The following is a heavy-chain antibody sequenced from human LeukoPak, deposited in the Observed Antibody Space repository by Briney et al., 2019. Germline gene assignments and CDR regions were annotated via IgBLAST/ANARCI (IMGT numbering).Heavy chain of an antibody. CDR1: GFTFSSYE. CDR3: ASQLRSGYYYYYGMDV. D-gene: IGHD6-19*01. Sequence: GGSLRLSCAASGFTFSSYEMNWARQAPGKGLGWVSYISSSGSTIYYAGSVKGRFTISRDNAKNSLYLQMNSLRAEDTAVYYCASQLRSGYYYYYGMDVWGKGTTVTVSS. V-gene: IGHV3-48*03. J-gene: IGHJ6*04. CDR2: ISSSGSTI.